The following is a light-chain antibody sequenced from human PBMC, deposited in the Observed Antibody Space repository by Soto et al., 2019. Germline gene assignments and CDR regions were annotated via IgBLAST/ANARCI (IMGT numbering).Light chain of an antibody. V-gene: IGKV4-1*01. Sequence: DIVMTQSPDSLAVSLGERATINCKSSQXXLYSSNNKNYLAWYQQRPGQPPKLLIYWASTRESGVPDRFSGSGSGTDFTLTITSLQAEDVAVYYCQQYESTPPTFGQGTKLEIK. CDR3: QQYESTPPT. CDR2: WAS. CDR1: QXXLYSSNNKNY. J-gene: IGKJ2*01.